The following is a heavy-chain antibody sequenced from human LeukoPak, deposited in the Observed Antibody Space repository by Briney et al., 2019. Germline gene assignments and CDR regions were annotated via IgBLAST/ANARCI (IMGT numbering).Heavy chain of an antibody. D-gene: IGHD5-18*01. CDR2: IIPILGIA. V-gene: IGHV1-69*04. CDR3: ARDAYSYGPDDAFDI. CDR1: GGTFSSYT. J-gene: IGHJ3*02. Sequence: GASVKVSCKASGGTFSSYTISWVRQAPGQGLEWMGRIIPILGIANYAQKFQGRVTITADKSTSTAYMELSSLRSEDTAVYHCARDAYSYGPDDAFDIWGQGTMVTVSS.